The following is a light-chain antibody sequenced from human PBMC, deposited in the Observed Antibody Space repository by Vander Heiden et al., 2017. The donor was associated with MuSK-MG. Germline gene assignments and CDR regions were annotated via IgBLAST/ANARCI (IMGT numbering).Light chain of an antibody. CDR2: AAS. Sequence: DIQMTQSPSSLSASVGDRVTITCRASQGISNYLAWYQQKPGKVPKLLIYAASTLQSGVPSRLSGSGSGTDFTLTISSLQPEDVTTYYCQKYTSAARGFRPETNEDIQ. V-gene: IGKV1-27*01. J-gene: IGKJ3*01. CDR1: QGISNY. CDR3: QKYTSAARG.